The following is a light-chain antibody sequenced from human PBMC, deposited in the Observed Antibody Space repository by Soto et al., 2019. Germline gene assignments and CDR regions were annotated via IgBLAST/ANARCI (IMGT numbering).Light chain of an antibody. CDR3: LQHKSYTPA. Sequence: IQITRSPSTLSASIGDRVTITCRASQSINTLXAWYQQKRGKAPNRLICASSSLQRGGPSRLSGSGSGTEFTLTISSLQPEDFATYYFLQHKSYTPAFGQGTKVDIK. CDR1: QSINTL. V-gene: IGKV1-17*01. J-gene: IGKJ1*01. CDR2: ASS.